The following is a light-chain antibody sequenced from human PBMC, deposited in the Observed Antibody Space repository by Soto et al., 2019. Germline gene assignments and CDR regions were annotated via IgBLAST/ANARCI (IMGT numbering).Light chain of an antibody. Sequence: QSALTQPRSVSGSPGQPVTISCSGPSSDVGGYNYVSWYQQHPGKAPKVMIYDVSKRPSGVPARFSGYKSGNTASLTISGLQAEDEADYSCCSYIGNYPSVVFGRGTKLTVL. CDR3: CSYIGNYPSVV. V-gene: IGLV2-11*01. J-gene: IGLJ2*01. CDR2: DVS. CDR1: SSDVGGYNY.